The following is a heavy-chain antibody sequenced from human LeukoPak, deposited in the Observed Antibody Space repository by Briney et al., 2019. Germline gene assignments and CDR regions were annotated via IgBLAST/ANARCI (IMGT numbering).Heavy chain of an antibody. CDR1: GFTFSSYG. CDR2: IRYDGSNK. Sequence: GGSLRLSCAASGFTFSSYGMHWVRQAPGKGLEWVAFIRYDGSNKYYADSVKGRFTISRDNSKNTLYLQMNSLRAEDTAVYYCAKDLHWFFYGDYASYFDYWGQGTLVTVSS. D-gene: IGHD4-17*01. CDR3: AKDLHWFFYGDYASYFDY. V-gene: IGHV3-30*02. J-gene: IGHJ4*02.